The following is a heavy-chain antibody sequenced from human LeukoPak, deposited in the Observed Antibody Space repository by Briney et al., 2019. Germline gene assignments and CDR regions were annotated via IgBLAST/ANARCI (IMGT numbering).Heavy chain of an antibody. CDR1: GFTFSSYA. Sequence: GGSLRLSCAASGFTFSSYAMTWVRQAPGKGLEWVSAISGRGGSIDYADSVKGRFFISRDNFKNTLYLQMNNLRAEDTAVYYCAKPPFGSGSDYNIPSFDYWGQGTLVTVSS. V-gene: IGHV3-23*01. D-gene: IGHD3-10*01. CDR3: AKPPFGSGSDYNIPSFDY. CDR2: ISGRGGSI. J-gene: IGHJ4*02.